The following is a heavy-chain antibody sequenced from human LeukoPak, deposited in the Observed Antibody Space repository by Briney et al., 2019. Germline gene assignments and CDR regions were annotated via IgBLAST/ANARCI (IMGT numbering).Heavy chain of an antibody. J-gene: IGHJ4*02. V-gene: IGHV3-48*04. D-gene: IGHD6-19*01. CDR2: IGSGGSTI. CDR1: GFTFYTYG. Sequence: GGSLRLSCAASGFTFYTYGMNWVRQAPGKGLEWLSHIGSGGSTIYYADSVTGRFTISRDNAKNSLYLQMNSLRAEDTAIYYCAGEGSGWLPNFWGQGTLVTVSS. CDR3: AGEGSGWLPNF.